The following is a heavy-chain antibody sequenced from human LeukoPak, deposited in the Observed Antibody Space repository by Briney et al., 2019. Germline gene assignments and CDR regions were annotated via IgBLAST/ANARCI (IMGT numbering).Heavy chain of an antibody. V-gene: IGHV3-7*03. CDR2: IKPEGSQR. J-gene: IGHJ4*02. CDR3: ARVHDYYDSSGYSN. D-gene: IGHD3-22*01. CDR1: GFRFRDYW. Sequence: GGSLRLSCAASGFRFRDYWMDWLRQAPGMGLEWVASIKPEGSQRDYVDSVKGRFTISRDNAQNSLYLQMNSLRAEDTAVYYCARVHDYYDSSGYSNWGQGTLVTVSS.